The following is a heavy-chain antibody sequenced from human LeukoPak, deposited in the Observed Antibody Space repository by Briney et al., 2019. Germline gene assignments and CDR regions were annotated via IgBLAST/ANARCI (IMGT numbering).Heavy chain of an antibody. CDR1: GGSISSSSYY. D-gene: IGHD3-10*01. Sequence: SETLSLTCTVSGGSISSSSYYWGWIRQPPGKGLEWIGEINHSGSTNYNPSLKSRVTISVDTSKNQFSLKLSSVTAADTAVYYCARGLYGSGSYDYWGQGTLVTVSS. CDR2: INHSGST. J-gene: IGHJ4*02. V-gene: IGHV4-39*07. CDR3: ARGLYGSGSYDY.